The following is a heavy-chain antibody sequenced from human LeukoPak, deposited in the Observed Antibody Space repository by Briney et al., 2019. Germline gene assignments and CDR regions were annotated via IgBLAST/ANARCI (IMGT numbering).Heavy chain of an antibody. CDR2: ISWNSGSI. J-gene: IGHJ4*02. D-gene: IGHD3-10*01. Sequence: GGSLRLSCAASGFTFRNYAMHWVRQAPGKGLEWVSGISWNSGSIGYADSVKGRFTISRDNAKNSLYLQMNSLRAEDTALYYCARDLEDGSGSKQFDYWGQGTLVTVSS. CDR1: GFTFRNYA. CDR3: ARDLEDGSGSKQFDY. V-gene: IGHV3-9*01.